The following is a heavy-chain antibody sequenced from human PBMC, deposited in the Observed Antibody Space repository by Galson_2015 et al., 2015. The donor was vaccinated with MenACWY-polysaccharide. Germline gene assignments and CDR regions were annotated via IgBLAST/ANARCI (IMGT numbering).Heavy chain of an antibody. CDR3: AISGSYVGGAFDI. CDR1: GFTVSSNY. V-gene: IGHV3-53*01. CDR2: IYSGGST. D-gene: IGHD1-26*01. Sequence: SLRLSCAASGFTVSSNYMSWVRQAPGKGLEWVSVIYSGGSTYYADSVKGRFTISRDNSKNTLYLQMNSLRAEDTAVYYCAISGSYVGGAFDIWGQGTMVTVSS. J-gene: IGHJ3*02.